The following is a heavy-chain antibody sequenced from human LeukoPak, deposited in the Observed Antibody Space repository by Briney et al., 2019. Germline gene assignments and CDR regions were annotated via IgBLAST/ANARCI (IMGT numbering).Heavy chain of an antibody. J-gene: IGHJ6*03. CDR3: AKDLTYCSGGSCYPYYYYYMDV. Sequence: PGGPLRLSCAASGFTFSSYGMSWVRQAPGKGLEWVSAISGSGGSTYYADSVKGRFTISRDNSKNTLYLQMNSLRAEDTAVYYCAKDLTYCSGGSCYPYYYYYMDVWGKGTSVTISS. CDR2: ISGSGGST. D-gene: IGHD2-15*01. V-gene: IGHV3-23*01. CDR1: GFTFSSYG.